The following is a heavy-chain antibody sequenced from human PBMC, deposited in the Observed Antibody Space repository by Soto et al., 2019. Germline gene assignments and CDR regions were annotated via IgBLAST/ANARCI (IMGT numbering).Heavy chain of an antibody. D-gene: IGHD3-10*01. Sequence: SVKVSCKASGGTFSSYAISWVRQAPGQGLEWMGGIIPIFGTANYAQKFQGRVTITADESTSTAYMELSSLRSEDTAVYYCARAGGYYYGMAVWGQGTTVTVSS. CDR2: IIPIFGTA. J-gene: IGHJ6*02. CDR1: GGTFSSYA. CDR3: ARAGGYYYGMAV. V-gene: IGHV1-69*13.